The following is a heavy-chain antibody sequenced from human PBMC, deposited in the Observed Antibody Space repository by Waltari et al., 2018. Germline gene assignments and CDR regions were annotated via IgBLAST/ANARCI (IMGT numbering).Heavy chain of an antibody. D-gene: IGHD5-18*01. J-gene: IGHJ4*02. Sequence: EVQLVESGGGLIQPGGSLRLSCAASGFTVSDNYMTWVRQAPGKGLEGVSVIYSDGRTYYADSVKGRLILSRDNSKNTLNLQMNSLRAEDTAVYYCARLRYSYYFDYWGQGTLVTVSS. CDR3: ARLRYSYYFDY. CDR1: GFTVSDNY. CDR2: IYSDGRT. V-gene: IGHV3-53*01.